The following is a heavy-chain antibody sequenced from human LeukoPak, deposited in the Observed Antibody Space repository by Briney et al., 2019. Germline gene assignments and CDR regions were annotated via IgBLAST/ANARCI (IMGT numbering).Heavy chain of an antibody. Sequence: PGGSLRLSCAASGFTVSNNYMSWVRQAPGKGLEWVSLIYSDGSTSYTDSVKGRFTISRDNSKNTLYLQMNSLRAEDTAVYYCASTFYGDSPPYWGQGTLVTVSS. CDR2: IYSDGST. CDR3: ASTFYGDSPPY. J-gene: IGHJ4*02. V-gene: IGHV3-53*01. CDR1: GFTVSNNY. D-gene: IGHD4-17*01.